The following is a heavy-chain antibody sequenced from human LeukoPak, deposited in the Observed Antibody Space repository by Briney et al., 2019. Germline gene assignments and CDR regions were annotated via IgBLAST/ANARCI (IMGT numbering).Heavy chain of an antibody. CDR1: GGSISSYY. CDR2: IYYSGST. CDR3: ARNSGWYRLNYYYMDV. V-gene: IGHV4-59*08. J-gene: IGHJ6*03. D-gene: IGHD6-19*01. Sequence: SETLSLTCTVSGGSISSYYWSWIRQPPGKGLEWIGYIYYSGSTNYNPSLKSRVTISVDTSKNQFSLKLSSVTAADTAVYYCARNSGWYRLNYYYMDVWGKGTTVTVSS.